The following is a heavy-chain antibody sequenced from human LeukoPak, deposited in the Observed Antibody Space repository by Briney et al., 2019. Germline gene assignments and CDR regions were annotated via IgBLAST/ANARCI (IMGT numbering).Heavy chain of an antibody. D-gene: IGHD1-1*01. CDR2: IYHSGST. V-gene: IGHV4-38-2*02. CDR1: GYSISSGYY. Sequence: NPSETLSLTCTVSGYSISSGYYWGWIRQPPGKGLEWIGSIYHSGSTYYNPSLKSRVTISVDTSKNQFSLKLSSVTAADTAVYYCARYVPVKTGPTRASFDYWGQGILVTVSS. CDR3: ARYVPVKTGPTRASFDY. J-gene: IGHJ4*02.